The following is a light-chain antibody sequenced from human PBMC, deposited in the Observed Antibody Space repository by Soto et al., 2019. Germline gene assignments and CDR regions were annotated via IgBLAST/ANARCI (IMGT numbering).Light chain of an antibody. Sequence: QSALTQPASVSGSPGQSITISCTGTSSDVGGYNYVSWYQQHPGKAPKLMIYEVSSRPSGVSNRFSGSKSGNTDSLTIAGLQAEDEADYYCSSYTSSSTRVFGGGTKLTVL. CDR1: SSDVGGYNY. CDR3: SSYTSSSTRV. J-gene: IGLJ3*02. CDR2: EVS. V-gene: IGLV2-14*01.